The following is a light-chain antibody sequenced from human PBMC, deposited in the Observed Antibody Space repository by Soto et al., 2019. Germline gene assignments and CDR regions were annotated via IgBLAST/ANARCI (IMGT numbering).Light chain of an antibody. V-gene: IGLV2-14*01. CDR1: SSDVGGYNY. Sequence: QSALAQPASVSGSPGQSITISCTGTSSDVGGYNYVSWFQQHPGKAPKLMIFEVNNRPSGVSDRFSGSKSGNTASLTISGLQPGDEADYYCSSFTRSSIRVFGSGTKVTVL. CDR2: EVN. J-gene: IGLJ1*01. CDR3: SSFTRSSIRV.